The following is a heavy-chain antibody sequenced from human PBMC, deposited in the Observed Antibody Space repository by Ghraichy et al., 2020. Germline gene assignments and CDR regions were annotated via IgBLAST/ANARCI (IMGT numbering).Heavy chain of an antibody. Sequence: GGSLRLSCAASGFTFSSYSMNWVRQAPGKGLEWVSSISSSSSYIYYADSVKGRFTISRDNAKNSLYLQMNSLRAEDTAVYYCARSGYDFWSGYYGYYSWYFDLWGRGPLVTVSS. CDR3: ARSGYDFWSGYYGYYSWYFDL. CDR1: GFTFSSYS. J-gene: IGHJ2*01. D-gene: IGHD3-3*01. CDR2: ISSSSSYI. V-gene: IGHV3-21*01.